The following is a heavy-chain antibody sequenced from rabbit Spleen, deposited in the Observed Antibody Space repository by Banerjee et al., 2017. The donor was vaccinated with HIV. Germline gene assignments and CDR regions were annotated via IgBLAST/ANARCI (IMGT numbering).Heavy chain of an antibody. V-gene: IGHV1S47*01. CDR3: ARDLDGVIGWNFGW. D-gene: IGHD1-1*01. J-gene: IGHJ4*01. Sequence: EQLLESGGGLVKPEGSLKLSCTASGFSFSNKAVMCWVRQAPGKGLEWIGYIDPVFGITYYANWVNGRFSISRENAQNTVFLQMTSLTAADTATYFCARDLDGVIGWNFGWWGPGTLVTVS. CDR2: IDPVFGIT. CDR1: GFSFSNKA.